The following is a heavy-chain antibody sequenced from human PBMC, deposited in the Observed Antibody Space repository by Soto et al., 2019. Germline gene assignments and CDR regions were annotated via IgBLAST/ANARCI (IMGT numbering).Heavy chain of an antibody. J-gene: IGHJ4*02. CDR3: ARRGSGSIFGSLDY. V-gene: IGHV4-4*02. D-gene: IGHD3-3*02. CDR1: GGSISSGDW. Sequence: QVQLQESGPGLVKPSRTMSLTCAVSGGSISSGDWCWSWVRQSPGKGLEWIGEIYYSGSTTYNPSLKSRVTISADKSENQFSLRLSSVTAADTAVYYCARRGSGSIFGSLDYWGQRTLVTVSS. CDR2: IYYSGST.